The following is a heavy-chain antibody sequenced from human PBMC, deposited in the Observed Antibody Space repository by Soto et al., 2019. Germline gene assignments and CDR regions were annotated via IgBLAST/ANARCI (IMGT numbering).Heavy chain of an antibody. CDR3: ASKQLVLGDGFDI. J-gene: IGHJ3*02. D-gene: IGHD6-13*01. V-gene: IGHV3-11*01. Sequence: LRLSCAASGFTFSDYYMSWIRQAPGKGLEWVSYISSSGSTIYYADSVKGRFTISRDNAKNSLYLQMNSLRAEDTAVYYCASKQLVLGDGFDIWGQGTMVTVSS. CDR2: ISSSGSTI. CDR1: GFTFSDYY.